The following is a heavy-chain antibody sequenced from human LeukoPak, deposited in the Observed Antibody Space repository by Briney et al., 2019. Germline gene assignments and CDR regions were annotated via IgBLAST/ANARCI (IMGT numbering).Heavy chain of an antibody. V-gene: IGHV4-59*01. J-gene: IGHJ6*03. D-gene: IGHD4-11*01. CDR2: IYYNGST. CDR3: ARSMTTYYYYYMDV. CDR1: GGSISSYY. Sequence: SETLSLTCTVSGGSISSYYWSWIRQPPGKGLEWIGNIYYNGSTNYNPSLKSRVTISVGTSKNQFSLKLTSVTAADTAVYYCARSMTTYYYYYMDVWGKGTTVTVSS.